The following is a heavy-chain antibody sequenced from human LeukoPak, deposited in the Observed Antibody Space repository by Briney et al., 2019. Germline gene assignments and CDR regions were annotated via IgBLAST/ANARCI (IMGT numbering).Heavy chain of an antibody. V-gene: IGHV4-34*01. CDR2: INHSGST. J-gene: IGHJ6*03. CDR1: GGSFSGYY. D-gene: IGHD3-10*01. CDR3: ARHRRGPGYGSGSYYYYYYMDV. Sequence: SETLSLTCAVYGGSFSGYYWSWIRQPPGKGLEWIGEINHSGSTNYNPSLKSRVTISVDTSKNQFSLKLSSVTAAGTAVYYCARHRRGPGYGSGSYYYYYYMDVWGKGTTVTISS.